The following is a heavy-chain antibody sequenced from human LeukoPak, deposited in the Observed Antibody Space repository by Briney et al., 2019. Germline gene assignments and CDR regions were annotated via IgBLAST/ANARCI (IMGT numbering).Heavy chain of an antibody. D-gene: IGHD1-26*01. CDR1: GYTFASYY. CDR3: ARDLIVGATGGY. J-gene: IGHJ4*02. V-gene: IGHV1-46*01. CDR2: INPSGGST. Sequence: ASVKVSCKASGYTFASYYMHWVRQAPGQGLEWMGIINPSGGSTSYAQKFQGRVTMTRDTSTSTVYMELSSLRSEDTAVYYCARDLIVGATGGYWGQGTLVTVSS.